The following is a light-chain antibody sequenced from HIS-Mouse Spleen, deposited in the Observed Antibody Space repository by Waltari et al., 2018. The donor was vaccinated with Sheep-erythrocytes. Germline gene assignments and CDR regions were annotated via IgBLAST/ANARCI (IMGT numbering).Light chain of an antibody. CDR1: SRDVGGSTY. J-gene: IGLJ1*01. CDR2: DVS. CDR3: CSYAGSYNHV. V-gene: IGLV2-11*01. Sequence: QSALTQPRSVSGSPGQSVPISCTGTSRDVGGSTYVSWYQQHPGKAPKLMIYDVSKRPSGVPDRFAGSKSGNTASLTISGLQAEDEADYYCCSYAGSYNHVFATGTKVTVL.